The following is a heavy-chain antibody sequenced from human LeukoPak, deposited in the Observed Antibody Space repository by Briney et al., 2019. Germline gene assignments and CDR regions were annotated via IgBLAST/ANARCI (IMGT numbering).Heavy chain of an antibody. J-gene: IGHJ4*02. CDR3: AREVRGYYFDY. Sequence: PEGSLRLSCAASGFIVSSNYMSWVRQAPGKGLEWVSVISSGGNTYYADSVKGRFTISRDNSKNTVFLQMNSLRAEDTAVYYCAREVRGYYFDYWGQGTLVTVSS. CDR1: GFIVSSNY. D-gene: IGHD3-22*01. CDR2: ISSGGNT. V-gene: IGHV3-53*01.